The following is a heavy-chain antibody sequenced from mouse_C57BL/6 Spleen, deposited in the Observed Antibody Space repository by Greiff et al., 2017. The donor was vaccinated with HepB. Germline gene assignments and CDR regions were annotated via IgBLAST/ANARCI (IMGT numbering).Heavy chain of an antibody. V-gene: IGHV5-17*01. Sequence: EVMLVESGGGLVKPGGSLKLSCAASGFTFSDYGMHWVRQAPEKGLEWVAYISSGSSTIYYADTVKGRFTISRDNAKTTMFLQMTSLMSEDTAMYYCARDYYCSSPWFAYWGQGTLVTVSA. CDR2: ISSGSSTI. J-gene: IGHJ3*01. D-gene: IGHD1-1*01. CDR1: GFTFSDYG. CDR3: ARDYYCSSPWFAY.